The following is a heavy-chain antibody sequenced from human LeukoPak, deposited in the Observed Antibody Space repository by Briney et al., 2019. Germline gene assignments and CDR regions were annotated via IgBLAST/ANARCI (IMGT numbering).Heavy chain of an antibody. CDR2: ISSDGGST. V-gene: IGHV3-64D*06. J-gene: IGHJ1*01. D-gene: IGHD4-23*01. Sequence: GGTLRLSCSASGFTFSSYAMHWVRQAPGKGLEYEAAISSDGGSTYSAHSVKGRCTLSRDNSKNTLYLQMRSLRAEDTAVYYCVKAGDYVGNSGYFHHWGQGTLVTVSS. CDR1: GFTFSSYA. CDR3: VKAGDYVGNSGYFHH.